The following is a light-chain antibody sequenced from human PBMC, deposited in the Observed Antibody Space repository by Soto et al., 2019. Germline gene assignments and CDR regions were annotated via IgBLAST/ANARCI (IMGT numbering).Light chain of an antibody. V-gene: IGKV1-8*01. CDR1: QGVSNY. CDR2: AAS. Sequence: AIRMTQSPSSLSASTGDGVTITCRASQGVSNYLAWYQQKPGQAPKVLIHAASTLQGGAPSRFSGSGSGTDFTLTISGLQSDDFATYYCQQDYTYPWTFGQGTKVDIK. J-gene: IGKJ1*01. CDR3: QQDYTYPWT.